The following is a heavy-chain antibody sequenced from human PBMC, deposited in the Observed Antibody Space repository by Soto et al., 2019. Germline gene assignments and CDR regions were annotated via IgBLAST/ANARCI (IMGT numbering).Heavy chain of an antibody. V-gene: IGHV4-4*02. CDR3: ARQTNSSPARGPNWFDP. Sequence: PSETLSLTCAVYGDSINTSHWWIWVRQTPGKGLEWIGETYQSGTTNYNPSLKSRVTISMDKSKNIFSLRLNSVTAADTALYFCARQTNSSPARGPNWFDPWGQGALVTVSS. J-gene: IGHJ5*02. CDR1: GDSINTSHW. D-gene: IGHD6-19*01. CDR2: TYQSGTT.